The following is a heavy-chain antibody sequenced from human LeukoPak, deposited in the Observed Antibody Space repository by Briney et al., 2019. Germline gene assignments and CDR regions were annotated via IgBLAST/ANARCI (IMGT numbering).Heavy chain of an antibody. Sequence: GASVKVSCKASGGTFSSYAISWVRQAPGQGLEWMGGIIPIFGTANYAQKFQGRVTITADESTSTAYMELSSLRSEDTAVYYCARVGGSSPTYYYGMDVWGQGTTVTVSS. J-gene: IGHJ6*02. CDR3: ARVGGSSPTYYYGMDV. V-gene: IGHV1-69*13. CDR1: GGTFSSYA. CDR2: IIPIFGTA. D-gene: IGHD6-6*01.